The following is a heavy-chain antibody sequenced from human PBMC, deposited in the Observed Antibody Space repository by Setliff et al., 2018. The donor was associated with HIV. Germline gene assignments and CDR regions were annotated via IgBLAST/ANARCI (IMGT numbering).Heavy chain of an antibody. J-gene: IGHJ4*02. V-gene: IGHV3-9*03. D-gene: IGHD6-19*01. CDR3: AKGGAVAVAGTLVAHYFDY. Sequence: GGSLRLSCAASGFTFDDYAMHWVRQAPGKGLEWVSGISWNSGSIGYADSVKGRFTIYRDNVKNSLYLQMNSLRAEDMALYYCAKGGAVAVAGTLVAHYFDYWGQGTLVTVSS. CDR2: ISWNSGSI. CDR1: GFTFDDYA.